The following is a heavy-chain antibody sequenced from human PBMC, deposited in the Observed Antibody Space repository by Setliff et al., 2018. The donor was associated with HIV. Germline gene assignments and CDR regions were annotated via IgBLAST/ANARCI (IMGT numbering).Heavy chain of an antibody. CDR3: ARIGGDSSGWYPSFFFDY. V-gene: IGHV2-5*01. J-gene: IGHJ4*02. D-gene: IGHD6-19*01. CDR2: IYWNDEK. Sequence: SGPTLVNPTQTLTLTCTFSGFSLSISGVGVGWIRQPPGKALEWLALIYWNDEKRYSPSLKSRLTITKDTSKNQVVLTMTNMDPVDTATYYCARIGGDSSGWYPSFFFDYWGQGTLVTVSS. CDR1: GFSLSISGVG.